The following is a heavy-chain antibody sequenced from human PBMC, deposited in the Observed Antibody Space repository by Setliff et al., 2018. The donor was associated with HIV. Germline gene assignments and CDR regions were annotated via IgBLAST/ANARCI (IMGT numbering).Heavy chain of an antibody. D-gene: IGHD3-10*01. V-gene: IGHV3-49*02. J-gene: IGHJ6*02. Sequence: LSLTCAGSGFTLRSYAMNWVRQAPGKGLEWVGFIRSKAYGGTTEYAASVKGRFTISRDDSKSIAYLQMNSLKTEDTAVYYCTRDLTLWFGELYYYYGMDVWGQGTTVTVSS. CDR2: IRSKAYGGTT. CDR1: GFTLRSYA. CDR3: TRDLTLWFGELYYYYGMDV.